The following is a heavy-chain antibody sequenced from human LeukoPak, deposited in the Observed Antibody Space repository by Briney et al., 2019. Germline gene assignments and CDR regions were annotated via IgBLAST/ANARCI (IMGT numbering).Heavy chain of an antibody. D-gene: IGHD3-10*01. Sequence: ASVKVSCKASGYTFTGYYMHWVRQAPGQGLEWMGWINPNSGGTNYAQKVQGRVTMTTDTSTSTAYMELRSLRSDDTAVYYCAREVTMVRGVITKYYYNGMDVWGQGTTVTVSS. CDR2: INPNSGGT. CDR3: AREVTMVRGVITKYYYNGMDV. V-gene: IGHV1-2*02. J-gene: IGHJ6*02. CDR1: GYTFTGYY.